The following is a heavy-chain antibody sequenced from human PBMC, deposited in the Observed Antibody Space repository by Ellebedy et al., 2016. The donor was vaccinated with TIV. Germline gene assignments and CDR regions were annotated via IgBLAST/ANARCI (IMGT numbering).Heavy chain of an antibody. CDR1: GYTFTGYY. J-gene: IGHJ6*02. V-gene: IGHV1-2*02. CDR2: INPNSGGT. CDR3: ARSVAVISYYYYAMDV. Sequence: ASVKVSCKASGYTFTGYYMHWVRQAPGQGLEWMGWINPNSGGTNYAQKFQGRLTITADESTSTVYMELSSLRSEDTAVYYCARSVAVISYYYYAMDVWGQGTTVTASS. D-gene: IGHD3-10*01.